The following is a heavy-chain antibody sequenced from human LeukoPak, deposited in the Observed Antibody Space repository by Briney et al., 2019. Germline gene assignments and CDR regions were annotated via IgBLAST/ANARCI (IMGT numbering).Heavy chain of an antibody. CDR3: ANPDSSGFYFSIRFDF. Sequence: GGSLRLSCTASGFTFSSYAMSWVRQAPGKGLERVSTMSGSGDSTYYADSVKGRFTVSRDNSKNTLYLQMNSLRAEDTAVYFCANPDSSGFYFSIRFDFWGQGTLVTVSS. J-gene: IGHJ4*02. V-gene: IGHV3-23*01. CDR1: GFTFSSYA. CDR2: MSGSGDST. D-gene: IGHD3-22*01.